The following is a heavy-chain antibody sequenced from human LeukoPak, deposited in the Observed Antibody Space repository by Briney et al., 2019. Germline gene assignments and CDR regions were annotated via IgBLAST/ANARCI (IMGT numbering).Heavy chain of an antibody. J-gene: IGHJ4*02. CDR1: GFIFNNYV. D-gene: IGHD3-22*01. CDR2: ISGTGHRT. Sequence: GGSLRLSCAASGFIFNNYVMAWVRQAQGKGLEWVSSISGTGHRTYYGESVEGRLTVSRDNSKNTLILQMDNLRAEDTAVYYCAKRGNDFYDGSGDRRGFDFWGQGTLVAVSS. CDR3: AKRGNDFYDGSGDRRGFDF. V-gene: IGHV3-23*01.